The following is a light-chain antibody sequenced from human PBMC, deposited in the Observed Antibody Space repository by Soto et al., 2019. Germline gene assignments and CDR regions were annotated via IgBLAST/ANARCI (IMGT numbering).Light chain of an antibody. Sequence: EIVLTQSPGTLSLSPGERATLSCRASQSVNSTFLAWYQQKPGQAPRLPIYSASSSATGIPDRFIGSGSGTDFSLTIGRLEPEDFAVYYCRQYGSSPLTCGPGTKVDSK. CDR1: QSVNSTF. V-gene: IGKV3-20*01. CDR3: RQYGSSPLT. CDR2: SAS. J-gene: IGKJ3*01.